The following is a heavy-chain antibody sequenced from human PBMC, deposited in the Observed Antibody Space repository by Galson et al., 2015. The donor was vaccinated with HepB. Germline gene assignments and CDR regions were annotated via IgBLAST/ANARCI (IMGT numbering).Heavy chain of an antibody. J-gene: IGHJ5*02. CDR1: GYTFTGYY. CDR2: INPNSGGT. V-gene: IGHV1-2*04. CDR3: ARAERAVAGPHNWFDP. D-gene: IGHD6-19*01. Sequence: SVKVSCKASGYTFTGYYMHWVRQAPGQGLEWMGWINPNSGGTNYAQKFQGWVTMTRDTSISTAYMELSRLRSDDTAVYYCARAERAVAGPHNWFDPWGQGTLVTVSS.